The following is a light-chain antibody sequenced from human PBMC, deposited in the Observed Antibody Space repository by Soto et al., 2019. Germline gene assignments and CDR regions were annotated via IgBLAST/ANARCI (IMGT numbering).Light chain of an antibody. CDR1: QGIRSA. CDR3: LLYYAYVWA. V-gene: IGKV1-6*01. Sequence: AIQLTQSPSSLSASVGDRVTITCRASQGIRSALGWYQQKPGKVPKLLIYAASTLQSGVPSRFSGSGFGTDFTLTINSLQPEDFATYYWLLYYAYVWAFGQGTKVEVK. J-gene: IGKJ1*01. CDR2: AAS.